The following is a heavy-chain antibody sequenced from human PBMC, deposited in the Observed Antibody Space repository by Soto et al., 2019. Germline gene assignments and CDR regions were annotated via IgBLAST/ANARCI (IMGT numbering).Heavy chain of an antibody. CDR2: IYHSGST. J-gene: IGHJ4*02. Sequence: SETLSLTCSVSGGSISSGGYSWSWIRQPPGKGLEWIGYIYHSGSTYYNPSLKSRVTISVDRSKNQFSLKLSSVTAADTAVYYCASGLVTTLHYWGQGTLVTVSS. CDR3: ASGLVTTLHY. V-gene: IGHV4-30-2*01. CDR1: GGSISSGGYS. D-gene: IGHD4-17*01.